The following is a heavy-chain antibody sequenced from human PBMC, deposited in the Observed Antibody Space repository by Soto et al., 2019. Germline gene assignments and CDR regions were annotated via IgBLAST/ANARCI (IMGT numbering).Heavy chain of an antibody. CDR3: VRVPNY. Sequence: QVQLQESGPGLVKPSGTLSLTCTVSGDSISSLNWWSWVRQPPGKGLEWLGQIHHNGNTDYNASLKSRVTISIDKSKNQFSLNLNSVTVADTAVYYCVRVPNYWGQGTLVNVSS. V-gene: IGHV4-4*02. J-gene: IGHJ4*02. CDR1: GDSISSLNW. CDR2: IHHNGNT.